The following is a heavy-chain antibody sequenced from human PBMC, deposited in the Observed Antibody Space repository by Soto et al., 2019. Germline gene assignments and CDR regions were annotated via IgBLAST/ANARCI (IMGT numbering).Heavy chain of an antibody. CDR2: ISGSGGST. CDR3: ANDPGLLDDY. J-gene: IGHJ4*02. Sequence: GGSLSLSCAASGFTFSSYAMSWVRQAPGKGLEWVSAISGSGGSTYYADSVKGRFTISRDNSKNTLYLQMNSLRAEDTAVYYCANDPGLLDDYWGQGTLVTVSS. CDR1: GFTFSSYA. V-gene: IGHV3-23*01. D-gene: IGHD1-26*01.